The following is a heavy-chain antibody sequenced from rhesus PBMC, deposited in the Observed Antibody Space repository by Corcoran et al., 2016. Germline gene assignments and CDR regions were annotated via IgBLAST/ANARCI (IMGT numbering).Heavy chain of an antibody. J-gene: IGHJ6*01. D-gene: IGHD4-29*01. CDR1: GYSFTSYY. V-gene: IGHV1S9*01. CDR2: NDPTNRNT. CDR3: TRRLSSHNGLDS. Sequence: QVQLVQSGAEVKKPGASVKLSCKASGYSFTSYYINRVRQAPGKVLEWMGKNDPTNRNTDYTQKFQGRVTMPRDTATSKAYLELSSLRSEDTAVYYCTRRLSSHNGLDSWGQGVVVTVSS.